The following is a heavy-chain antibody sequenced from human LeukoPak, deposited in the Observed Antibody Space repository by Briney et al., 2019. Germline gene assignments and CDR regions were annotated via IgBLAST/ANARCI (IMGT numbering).Heavy chain of an antibody. CDR1: GYTLTELS. CDR3: ATPYGGNYYYYYYYGMDA. V-gene: IGHV1-24*01. D-gene: IGHD4-23*01. Sequence: ASVKVSCKVSGYTLTELSMHWVRQAPGKGLEWMGGFDPEDGETIYAQKFQGRVTMTEDTSTDTAYMELSSLRSEDTAVYYCATPYGGNYYYYYYYGMDAWGQGTTVTVSS. CDR2: FDPEDGET. J-gene: IGHJ6*02.